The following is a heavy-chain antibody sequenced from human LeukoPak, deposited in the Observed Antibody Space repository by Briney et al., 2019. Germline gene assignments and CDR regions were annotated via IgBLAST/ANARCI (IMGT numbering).Heavy chain of an antibody. Sequence: GGSLRLSCAASGFTFSSYAMSWVRHAPGKGLEWVSAISGSGGSTYYADSVKGRFTISRDNSKNTLYLQMNSLRAEDTAVYYCAKDRGSWYVGYYFDYWGQGTLVTVSS. J-gene: IGHJ4*02. D-gene: IGHD6-13*01. CDR3: AKDRGSWYVGYYFDY. CDR1: GFTFSSYA. V-gene: IGHV3-23*01. CDR2: ISGSGGST.